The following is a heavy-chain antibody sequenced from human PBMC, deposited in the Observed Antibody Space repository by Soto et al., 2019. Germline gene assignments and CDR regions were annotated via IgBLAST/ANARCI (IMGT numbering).Heavy chain of an antibody. Sequence: QDQLVQSGGEVKKPGASVKVSCKASGYSFTNYGITWVRQAPGQGFEWMGWISAYNGDTNYAQKLQGRVTMTTDASTSTAYLEWRSLRSDDTAVYYCARDRGVAPPVAGNTHYYYDMDVWGKGTTVTVSS. CDR3: ARDRGVAPPVAGNTHYYYDMDV. V-gene: IGHV1-18*01. CDR2: ISAYNGDT. J-gene: IGHJ6*03. D-gene: IGHD6-19*01. CDR1: GYSFTNYG.